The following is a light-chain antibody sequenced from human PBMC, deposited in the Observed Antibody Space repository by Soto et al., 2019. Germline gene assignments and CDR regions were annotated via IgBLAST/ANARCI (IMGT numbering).Light chain of an antibody. CDR1: QGISNY. J-gene: IGKJ4*01. V-gene: IGKV1-27*01. Sequence: DIQMTQSPSSLSASVGDRVTITCRASQGISNYLAWYQQKPGKVPKLLIYAASTLQSGVPSRFSGSGSGTDFPLTISSLQPEDVATYYCQKYNSSLTFGGVTKVEIK. CDR3: QKYNSSLT. CDR2: AAS.